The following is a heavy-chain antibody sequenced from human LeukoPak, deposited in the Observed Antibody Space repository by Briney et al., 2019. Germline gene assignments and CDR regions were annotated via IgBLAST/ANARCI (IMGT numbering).Heavy chain of an antibody. CDR1: GGSISSYY. CDR2: IYYSGST. D-gene: IGHD5-24*01. J-gene: IGHJ5*02. CDR3: ARGSFDGYNWDWFDP. Sequence: SETLSLTCTVSGGSISSYYWSWIRQPPGKGLEWIGYIYYSGSTNYNPSLKSRVTISVDTSKNQFSLKLSSVTAADTAVYYCARGSFDGYNWDWFDPWGQGTLVTVSS. V-gene: IGHV4-59*01.